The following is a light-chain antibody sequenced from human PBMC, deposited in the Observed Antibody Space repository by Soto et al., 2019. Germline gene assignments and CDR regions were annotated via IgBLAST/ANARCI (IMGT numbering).Light chain of an antibody. CDR1: TNDVGGFNY. J-gene: IGLJ1*01. Sequence: QSALTQPPSASGSPGQSVTISCTGTTNDVGGFNYVSWYRQYPGKAPKLILYEISQRPSGVPDRFSGSKSGNTASLTVSGLQAEDEADYYCSSYTALSNSLVFGAGTKVTVL. CDR3: SSYTALSNSLV. CDR2: EIS. V-gene: IGLV2-8*01.